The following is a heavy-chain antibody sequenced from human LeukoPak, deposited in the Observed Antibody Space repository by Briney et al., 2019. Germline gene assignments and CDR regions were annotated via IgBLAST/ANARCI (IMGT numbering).Heavy chain of an antibody. J-gene: IGHJ1*01. V-gene: IGHV4-31*03. CDR1: GGSISSGGYY. CDR3: ARASGDYDAEYFQH. CDR2: IYYSGST. Sequence: PSETLSLTCTVSGGSISSGGYYWSWIRQHPGKGLEWIGYIYYSGSTYYNPSLKSRVTISVDTSKNQFSLKLSSVTAADTAVYYCARASGDYDAEYFQHWGQGTLVTVSS. D-gene: IGHD4-17*01.